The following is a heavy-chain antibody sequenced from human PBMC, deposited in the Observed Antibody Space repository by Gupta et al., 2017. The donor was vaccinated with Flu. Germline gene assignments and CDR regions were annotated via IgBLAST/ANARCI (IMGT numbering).Heavy chain of an antibody. V-gene: IGHV1-2*06. CDR2: INPHSGGT. D-gene: IGHD2-2*02. J-gene: IGHJ5*02. CDR3: AREKYCSTTSCYRWFDP. CDR1: GYTFTGYS. Sequence: QVQLVQSGAEAKKPGASVKVSCTASGYTFTGYSIHWVRQAPGQGLEWMGRINPHSGGTNYEQKFQGRVTMTRDTSISTAYMELSRLRSDDTAVYYCAREKYCSTTSCYRWFDPWGQGTLVTVSS.